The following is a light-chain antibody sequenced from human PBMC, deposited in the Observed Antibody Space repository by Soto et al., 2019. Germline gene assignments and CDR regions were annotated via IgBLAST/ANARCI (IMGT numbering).Light chain of an antibody. CDR2: DAS. J-gene: IGKJ4*01. Sequence: EIVLTQSPATLSLSPGERATLSCRASQSVSSYLAWYQQRPGQAPRLLIYDASNRATGIPARFLGSGSGTDFTLPITSLEPEDFAVYYCQQRTNWPPLTFGGGTKVEIK. V-gene: IGKV3-11*01. CDR3: QQRTNWPPLT. CDR1: QSVSSY.